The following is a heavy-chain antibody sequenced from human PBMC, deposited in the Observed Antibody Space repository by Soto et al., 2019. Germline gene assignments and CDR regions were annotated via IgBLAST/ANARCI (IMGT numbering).Heavy chain of an antibody. CDR1: GFTFSSYS. J-gene: IGHJ4*02. Sequence: GGSLRLSCAASGFTFSSYSMNWVRQAPGKGLEWVSYISSSSSTIYYADSVKGRFTISRDNAKNSLYLQMNSLRAEDTAVYYCARDRLYCSSTSCHHFDYWGQGILVTVSS. CDR2: ISSSSSTI. D-gene: IGHD2-2*01. CDR3: ARDRLYCSSTSCHHFDY. V-gene: IGHV3-48*01.